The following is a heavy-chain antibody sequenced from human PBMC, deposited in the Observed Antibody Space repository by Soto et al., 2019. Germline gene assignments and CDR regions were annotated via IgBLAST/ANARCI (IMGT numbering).Heavy chain of an antibody. CDR3: ARLKVGYDAFDI. Sequence: ASVKVSCKASGYTSTSYAMHWVRQAPGQRLEWMGWINAGNGNTKYSQKFQGRVTITRDTSASTAYMELSSLRSEDTAVYYCARLKVGYDAFDIWGQGTMVTVSS. CDR1: GYTSTSYA. D-gene: IGHD5-18*01. CDR2: INAGNGNT. V-gene: IGHV1-3*01. J-gene: IGHJ3*02.